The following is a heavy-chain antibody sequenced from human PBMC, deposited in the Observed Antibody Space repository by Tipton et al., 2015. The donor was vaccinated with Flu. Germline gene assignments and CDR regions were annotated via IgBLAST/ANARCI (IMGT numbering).Heavy chain of an antibody. CDR2: IYYSGST. CDR1: GGSISSSSYY. D-gene: IGHD6-25*01. J-gene: IGHJ3*02. CDR3: ARGPKQRLEYDAFDI. Sequence: LRLSCTVSGGSISSSSYYWGWIRQPPGKGLEWIGSIYYSGSTYYNPSLKSRVTISVDTSKNQFSLKLSSVTAADTAVYYCARGPKQRLEYDAFDIWGQGTMVTVSS. V-gene: IGHV4-39*07.